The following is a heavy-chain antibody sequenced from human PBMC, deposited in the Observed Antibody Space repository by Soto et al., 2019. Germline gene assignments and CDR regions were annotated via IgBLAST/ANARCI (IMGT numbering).Heavy chain of an antibody. CDR3: ARYYYDVPFDY. D-gene: IGHD3-22*01. Sequence: PGEALKISCKGSGYSFTTYWIGWVCQRPGKSLEWMGIIYPGDSDTRYSPSFQGQVTISADKSISTAYLQWSSLKASDTAMYYCARYYYDVPFDYWGQGTLVTVSS. CDR2: IYPGDSDT. CDR1: GYSFTTYW. J-gene: IGHJ4*02. V-gene: IGHV5-51*01.